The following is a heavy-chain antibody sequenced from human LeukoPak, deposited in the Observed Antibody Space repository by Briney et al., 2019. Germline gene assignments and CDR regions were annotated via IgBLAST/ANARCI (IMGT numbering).Heavy chain of an antibody. D-gene: IGHD5-24*01. CDR2: INSDGSST. J-gene: IGHJ5*02. Sequence: GGSLRLSCAAPGFTFSTYWMHWVRQAPGKGLVWVSRINSDGSSTSYADSVKGRFTISRDNARNTLFLQMNSLRAEDTAVYYCANVERRRDGFANSWGQGTLVTVSS. V-gene: IGHV3-74*01. CDR3: ANVERRRDGFANS. CDR1: GFTFSTYW.